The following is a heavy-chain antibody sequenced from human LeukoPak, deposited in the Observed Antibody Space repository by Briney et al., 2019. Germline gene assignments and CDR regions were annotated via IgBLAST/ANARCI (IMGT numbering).Heavy chain of an antibody. CDR1: GFTFSSCW. V-gene: IGHV3-7*03. J-gene: IGHJ4*02. D-gene: IGHD5-12*01. CDR3: ARKGYGDY. Sequence: PGGSLRLSCAASGFTFSSCWMSWVRQAPGKGLEWVANIKQDGSEKYYVDSVKGRFTISRDNAKNALYLQMNSLRAEDTAVYYCARKGYGDYWGQGTLVTVSS. CDR2: IKQDGSEK.